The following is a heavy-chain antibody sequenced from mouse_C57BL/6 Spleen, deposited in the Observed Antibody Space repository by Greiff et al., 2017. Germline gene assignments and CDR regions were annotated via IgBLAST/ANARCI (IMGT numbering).Heavy chain of an antibody. D-gene: IGHD2-3*01. Sequence: VQLQQSGAELVRPGTSVKVSCKASGYAFTNYLIEWVKQRPGQGLEWIGVIYPGSGGTNYNEKFKGKATLTADKSSSTAHMQLSSLTSEDYAVYFCAREGDDGYYEAYWDQGTLVTVSA. CDR2: IYPGSGGT. V-gene: IGHV1-54*01. J-gene: IGHJ3*01. CDR3: AREGDDGYYEAY. CDR1: GYAFTNYL.